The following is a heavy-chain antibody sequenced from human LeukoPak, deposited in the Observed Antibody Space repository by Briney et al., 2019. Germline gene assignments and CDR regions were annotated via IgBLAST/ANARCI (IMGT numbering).Heavy chain of an antibody. CDR3: ATVSLTGTDAFDI. CDR1: GYTLTELS. V-gene: IGHV1-24*01. CDR2: FDPEDGET. D-gene: IGHD3-9*01. Sequence: ASVKVSCKVSGYTLTELSMHWVRQAPRKGLEWMGGFDPEDGETIYAQKFQGRVTMTEDTSTDTAYMELSSLRSEDTAVYYCATVSLTGTDAFDIWGQGTMVTVSS. J-gene: IGHJ3*02.